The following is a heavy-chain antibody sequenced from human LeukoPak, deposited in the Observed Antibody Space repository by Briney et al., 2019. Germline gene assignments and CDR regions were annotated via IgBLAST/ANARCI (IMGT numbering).Heavy chain of an antibody. J-gene: IGHJ5*02. CDR1: GGTFSSYA. Sequence: SVKVSCKASGGTFSSYAISWVRQAPGQGLEWMGGIIPIFGTANYAQKFQGRVTITADKSTSTAYMELSSLRSEDTAVYYCAREPAYCGSDCYSDLWGQGTLVTVSS. D-gene: IGHD2-21*02. V-gene: IGHV1-69*06. CDR2: IIPIFGTA. CDR3: AREPAYCGSDCYSDL.